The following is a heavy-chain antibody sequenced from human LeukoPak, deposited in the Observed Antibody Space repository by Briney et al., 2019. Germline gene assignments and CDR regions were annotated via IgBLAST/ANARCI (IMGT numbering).Heavy chain of an antibody. J-gene: IGHJ1*01. D-gene: IGHD3-9*01. Sequence: SETLSLTCTVSGGSISSYYWSWIRQPPGKGLEWIGYIYYSGSTNYNPSLKSRVTISVDTSKNQFSLKLSSVTAADTAAYYCARIQYYDILTGSMGYFQHWGQGTLVTVSS. V-gene: IGHV4-59*08. CDR2: IYYSGST. CDR3: ARIQYYDILTGSMGYFQH. CDR1: GGSISSYY.